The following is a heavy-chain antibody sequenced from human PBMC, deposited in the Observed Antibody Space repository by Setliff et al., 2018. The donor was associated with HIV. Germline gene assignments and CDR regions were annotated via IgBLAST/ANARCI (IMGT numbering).Heavy chain of an antibody. J-gene: IGHJ4*02. CDR2: IYHSGST. Sequence: ETLSLTCTVSGYSISSGYYWGWIRQPPGKGLEWIGSIYHSGSTYYNPSLKSRVTISVDTSKNQFSLKLSSVTAADTAVYYCARHDRGDYYDSSGYFDYWGQGTLVTVSS. CDR3: ARHDRGDYYDSSGYFDY. CDR1: GYSISSGYY. V-gene: IGHV4-38-2*02. D-gene: IGHD3-22*01.